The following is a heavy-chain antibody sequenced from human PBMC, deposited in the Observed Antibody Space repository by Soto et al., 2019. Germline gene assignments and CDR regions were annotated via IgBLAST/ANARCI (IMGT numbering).Heavy chain of an antibody. CDR1: GYTFTSYD. Sequence: GASVKVSCKASGYTFTSYDTNWMRQATGQGLEWMGWMNPNSGNTGYAQKFQGRVTMTRNTSISTAYMELSSLRSEDTAVYYCARGRDRGVITNWFDPWGQGTLVTVSS. D-gene: IGHD3-10*01. CDR2: MNPNSGNT. V-gene: IGHV1-8*01. CDR3: ARGRDRGVITNWFDP. J-gene: IGHJ5*02.